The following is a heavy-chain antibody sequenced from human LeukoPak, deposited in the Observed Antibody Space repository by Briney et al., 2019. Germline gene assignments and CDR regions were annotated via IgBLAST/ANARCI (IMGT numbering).Heavy chain of an antibody. Sequence: GASVKVSCKSSGYSFRSLGITWVRQAPGQGLEWMGWINPDNGGTNYAQKFQGRVTMTRDMSISTAYMELSRLRSDDTAVYYCARDPSNSGYDYLYYFDYWGQGTLVTVFS. D-gene: IGHD5-12*01. CDR3: ARDPSNSGYDYLYYFDY. CDR2: INPDNGGT. V-gene: IGHV1-2*02. J-gene: IGHJ4*02. CDR1: GYSFRSLG.